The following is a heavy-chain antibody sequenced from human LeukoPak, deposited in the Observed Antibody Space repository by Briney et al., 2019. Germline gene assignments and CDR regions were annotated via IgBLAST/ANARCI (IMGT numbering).Heavy chain of an antibody. J-gene: IGHJ4*02. V-gene: IGHV1-18*01. Sequence: GASVKVSCKASGYTFTSYGISWVRQAPGQGVEWMGWISAYNGNTNYAQKLQGRVTMTTDTSTSTAYMELRSLRSDDTAVYYCARDYVWGSYREYYFDYWGQGTLVTVSS. CDR2: ISAYNGNT. D-gene: IGHD3-16*02. CDR1: GYTFTSYG. CDR3: ARDYVWGSYREYYFDY.